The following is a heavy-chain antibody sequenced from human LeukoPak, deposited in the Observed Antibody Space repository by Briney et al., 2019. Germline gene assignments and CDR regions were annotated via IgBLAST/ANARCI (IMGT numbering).Heavy chain of an antibody. D-gene: IGHD3-22*01. CDR1: GFTFSSYE. V-gene: IGHV3-48*03. CDR2: IGSSGSTI. CDR3: ATYYYHGSSGFYY. J-gene: IGHJ4*02. Sequence: GGSLRLSCAASGFTFSSYEMNWVRQAPGKGLEWASYIGSSGSTIYYAASVKGRFTASRDNAKSSLYLQMNSLRAEDTAVYYCATYYYHGSSGFYYWGQGTLVTVSS.